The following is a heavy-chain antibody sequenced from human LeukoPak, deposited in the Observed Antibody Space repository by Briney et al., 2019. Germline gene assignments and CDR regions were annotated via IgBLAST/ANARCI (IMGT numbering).Heavy chain of an antibody. CDR1: GFTFSSYW. J-gene: IGHJ4*02. D-gene: IGHD1-26*01. CDR2: IKQDGSEK. CDR3: ARAYQLQWELFGSEDTGGPFDY. V-gene: IGHV3-7*01. Sequence: GGSLRLSCAAPGFTFSSYWMSWVRQAPGKGLEWVANIKQDGSEKYYVDSVKGRFTISRDNAKNSLYLQMNSLRAEDTAVYYCARAYQLQWELFGSEDTGGPFDYWGQGTLVTVSS.